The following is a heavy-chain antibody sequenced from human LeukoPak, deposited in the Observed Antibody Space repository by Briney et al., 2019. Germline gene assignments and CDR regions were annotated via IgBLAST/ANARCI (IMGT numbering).Heavy chain of an antibody. CDR1: GFTFSSYG. Sequence: GGSLRLSCAASGFTFSSYGMHWVRQAPGKGLEWVAVIWYDGSNKYYADSVKGRFTISRDNSKNTLYLQMNSLRAEDTAAYYCARGLKLSGAFDIWGQGTMVTVSS. D-gene: IGHD5-12*01. V-gene: IGHV3-33*01. CDR3: ARGLKLSGAFDI. CDR2: IWYDGSNK. J-gene: IGHJ3*02.